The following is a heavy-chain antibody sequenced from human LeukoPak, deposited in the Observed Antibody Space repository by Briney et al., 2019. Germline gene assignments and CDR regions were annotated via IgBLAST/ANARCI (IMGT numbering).Heavy chain of an antibody. V-gene: IGHV3-73*01. Sequence: SGGSLKLSCAASGFTFSGSAMHWVRQASGKGLEWVGRIRSKANSYATAYAASVKGRFTISRDDSKNTLYLQMNSLRAEDTAVYYCAKGLRTLRVQAETYFDYWGQGTLVTVSS. CDR2: IRSKANSYAT. D-gene: IGHD3-10*01. J-gene: IGHJ4*02. CDR1: GFTFSGSA. CDR3: AKGLRTLRVQAETYFDY.